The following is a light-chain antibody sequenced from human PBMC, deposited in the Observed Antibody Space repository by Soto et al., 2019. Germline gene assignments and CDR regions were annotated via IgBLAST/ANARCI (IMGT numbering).Light chain of an antibody. CDR2: GAS. V-gene: IGKV3-15*01. J-gene: IGKJ4*01. CDR1: RSVGSS. CDR3: QQYNNWPPLT. Sequence: EVVLTQSPATLSLYPWDRATLSCRASRSVGSSLAWYQQKPGQAPRLLIYGASSRATGIPARFSGSGSGTEFTLTISSLQSEDFAVYYCQQYNNWPPLTFGGRTKVDI.